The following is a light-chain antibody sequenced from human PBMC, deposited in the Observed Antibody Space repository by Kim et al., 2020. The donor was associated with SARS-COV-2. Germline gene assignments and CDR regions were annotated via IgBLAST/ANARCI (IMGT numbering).Light chain of an antibody. CDR2: VAS. Sequence: ASIGDTVTIPCRASQNINSYLNWYQQKPGKAPKLLIYVASILQSGVPSRFSGSGSGTHFTLNISSLQLEDFATYYCQQSDTIPYTFGQGTKVDIK. J-gene: IGKJ2*01. V-gene: IGKV1-39*01. CDR1: QNINSY. CDR3: QQSDTIPYT.